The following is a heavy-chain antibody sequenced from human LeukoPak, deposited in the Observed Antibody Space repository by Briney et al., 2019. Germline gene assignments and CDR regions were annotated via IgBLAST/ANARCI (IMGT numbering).Heavy chain of an antibody. CDR2: IYYSGST. J-gene: IGHJ4*02. CDR3: ARRRGGSRGYSGYENEY. Sequence: PSETLSLTCTVSGGSISSSSYYWGWIRQPPGKGLEWIGSIYYSGSTCYNPSLKSRVTISVDTSKNQFSLKLSSVTAADTAVYYCARRRGGSRGYSGYENEYWGQGTLVTVSS. CDR1: GGSISSSSYY. V-gene: IGHV4-39*01. D-gene: IGHD5-12*01.